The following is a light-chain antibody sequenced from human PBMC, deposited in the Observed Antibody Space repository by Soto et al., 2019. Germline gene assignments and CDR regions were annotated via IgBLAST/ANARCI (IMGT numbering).Light chain of an antibody. CDR1: SSDVGGYDF. J-gene: IGLJ1*01. V-gene: IGLV2-14*03. Sequence: QSALTQPASVSGSPGQSITISSTGSSSDVGGYDFVSWYQHHPGKAPRLMIFDVSNRPSAVSNRFSGSKSGNTASLTISGLQAEDEGDYYCASYTSRSTLVFGTGTKLTVL. CDR2: DVS. CDR3: ASYTSRSTLV.